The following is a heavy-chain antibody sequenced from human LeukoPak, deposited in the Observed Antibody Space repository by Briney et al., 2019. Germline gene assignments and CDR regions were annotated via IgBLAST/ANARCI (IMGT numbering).Heavy chain of an antibody. V-gene: IGHV3-48*01. CDR2: IINSSSTI. D-gene: IGHD4-11*01. J-gene: IGHJ4*02. CDR1: GFTFSSYS. Sequence: GGSLRLSCAASGFTFSSYSMNWVRQAPGKGLECGSYIINSSSTIYYADSVKGRFTISRDNAKNSLYLQMNSLRAEDTAVYYCAREVSQYSNYVGSFDSWGQGTLVTVSS. CDR3: AREVSQYSNYVGSFDS.